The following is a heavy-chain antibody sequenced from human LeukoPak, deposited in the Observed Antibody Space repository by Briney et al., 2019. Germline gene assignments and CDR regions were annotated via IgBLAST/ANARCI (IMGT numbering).Heavy chain of an antibody. V-gene: IGHV4-4*07. CDR3: ARVGGYCSGGSCYNNWFDP. CDR1: GGSIESYY. CDR2: IYGSGST. J-gene: IGHJ5*02. Sequence: SETLSLTCTVSGGSIESYYWSWIRQPAGKGLEWIGRIYGSGSTNYNPSLKSRVTMSVDTSKNQFSLKLTSMTAADTAVYYCARVGGYCSGGSCYNNWFDPWGQGTLVTVSS. D-gene: IGHD2-15*01.